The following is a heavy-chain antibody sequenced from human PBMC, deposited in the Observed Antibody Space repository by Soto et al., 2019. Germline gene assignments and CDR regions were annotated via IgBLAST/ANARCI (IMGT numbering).Heavy chain of an antibody. Sequence: GASVKVSCKASGYSFISYDINWVRQATGQGLEWMGIINPSGGSTSYAQKFQGRVTMTRDTSTSTVYMELSSLRSEDTAVYYCARDKSAASNWFDPWGQGTLVTVSS. J-gene: IGHJ5*02. D-gene: IGHD6-13*01. CDR3: ARDKSAASNWFDP. V-gene: IGHV1-46*01. CDR1: GYSFISYD. CDR2: INPSGGST.